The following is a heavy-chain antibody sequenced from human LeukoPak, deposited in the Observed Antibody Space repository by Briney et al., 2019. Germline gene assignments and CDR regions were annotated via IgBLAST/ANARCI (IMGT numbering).Heavy chain of an antibody. Sequence: ASVKVSCTASGYTFTGYYMHWVRQAPGQGLEWMGWINPNSGGTNYAQKFQGRVTMTRDTSISTAYMELSRLRSDDTAVYYCARELDYYGSGSLDYWGQGTLVTVSS. CDR3: ARELDYYGSGSLDY. V-gene: IGHV1-2*02. D-gene: IGHD3-10*01. CDR1: GYTFTGYY. CDR2: INPNSGGT. J-gene: IGHJ4*02.